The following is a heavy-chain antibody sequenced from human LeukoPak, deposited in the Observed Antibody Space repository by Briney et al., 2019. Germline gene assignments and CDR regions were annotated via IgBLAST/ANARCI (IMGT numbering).Heavy chain of an antibody. CDR1: GFTFSTYA. CDR3: ARDSVWGTGVLDI. D-gene: IGHD3-16*01. V-gene: IGHV3-21*01. J-gene: IGHJ3*02. CDR2: ISSSSSYI. Sequence: GGSLRLSCTASGFTFSTYAMSWVRQAPGKGLEWVSSISSSSSYIYYADSVKGRFTISRDNAKNSLYLQMNSLRAEDTAVYYCARDSVWGTGVLDIWGQGTMVTVSS.